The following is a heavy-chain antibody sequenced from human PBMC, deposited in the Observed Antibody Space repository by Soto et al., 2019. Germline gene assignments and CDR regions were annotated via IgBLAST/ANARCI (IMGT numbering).Heavy chain of an antibody. D-gene: IGHD6-13*01. Sequence: QVQLVESGGGVVQPGRSLRLSCAASGFTFSSFGMHWVRQAPGKGLEWVAFISFDGSNKYYVDSVKGRFIISRDNSKNTLSLQMNSLKAEDTAVYYCAKDTSKYSNNWPAYYGLDVLGQGTTVTVSS. CDR2: ISFDGSNK. CDR1: GFTFSSFG. V-gene: IGHV3-30*18. CDR3: AKDTSKYSNNWPAYYGLDV. J-gene: IGHJ6*02.